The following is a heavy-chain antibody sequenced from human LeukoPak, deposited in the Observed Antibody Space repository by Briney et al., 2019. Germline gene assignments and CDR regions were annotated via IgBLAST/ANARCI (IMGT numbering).Heavy chain of an antibody. V-gene: IGHV5-51*01. J-gene: IGHJ3*02. CDR2: IYPGDSDT. Sequence: GESLKISCKGSGYSFTSYWIGWVRQMPGKGLEWMGIIYPGDSDTRYSPSFQGQVTISADKSISTAYLQWSSLKASDTAMYYCAKGNWDAGYSSSWTNDAFDIWGQGTMVTVSS. CDR1: GYSFTSYW. D-gene: IGHD6-13*01. CDR3: AKGNWDAGYSSSWTNDAFDI.